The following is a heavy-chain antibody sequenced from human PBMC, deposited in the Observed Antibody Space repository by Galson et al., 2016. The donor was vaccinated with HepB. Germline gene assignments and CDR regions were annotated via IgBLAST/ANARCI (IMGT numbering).Heavy chain of an antibody. J-gene: IGHJ5*02. V-gene: IGHV3-74*01. CDR1: GFTIAGYW. CDR3: ATGGLAGPTSWGLS. CDR2: IKTDATFT. D-gene: IGHD1-26*01. Sequence: SLRLSCAASGFTIAGYWMHWARQAPGKGLLWVSQIKTDATFTSYADSVKGRFSTSRDNAKNTVYLQMHSLRAEDTAVYYCATGGLAGPTSWGLSWGRGTLVTVSS.